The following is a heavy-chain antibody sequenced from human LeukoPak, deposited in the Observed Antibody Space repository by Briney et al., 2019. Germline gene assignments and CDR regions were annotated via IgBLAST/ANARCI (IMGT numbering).Heavy chain of an antibody. D-gene: IGHD1-26*01. CDR2: MYSDNNI. V-gene: IGHV3-53*01. CDR1: GFVFSSNY. CDR3: AKGGKWDVTPFDY. J-gene: IGHJ4*02. Sequence: GGSLRLSCAASGFVFSSNYLAWVRQAPGEGLEWVSFMYSDNNIYYADSVKGRFTISRDNSKNTFYLQMNSLRVEDTAIYYCAKGGKWDVTPFDYWGQGTLVTVSS.